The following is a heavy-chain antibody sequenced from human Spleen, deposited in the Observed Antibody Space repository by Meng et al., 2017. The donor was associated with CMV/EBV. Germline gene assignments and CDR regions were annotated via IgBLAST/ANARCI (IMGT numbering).Heavy chain of an antibody. V-gene: IGHV3-53*01. CDR3: ARATHIPHWFDS. CDR2: IYSGGST. J-gene: IGHJ5*01. CDR1: GFTVSSNY. Sequence: GESLKISCAASGFTVSSNYMSWVRQAPGKGLEWVSVIYSGGSTFYADSVKGRFSISRDDSKNTLYLDMNSLRAEDTAVYYCARATHIPHWFDSWGQGALVTVSS. D-gene: IGHD2-21*01.